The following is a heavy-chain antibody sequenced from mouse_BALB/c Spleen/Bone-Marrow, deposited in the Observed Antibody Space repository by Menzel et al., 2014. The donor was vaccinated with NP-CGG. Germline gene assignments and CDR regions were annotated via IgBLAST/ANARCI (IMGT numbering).Heavy chain of an antibody. J-gene: IGHJ4*01. V-gene: IGHV1-77*01. CDR2: IYPGSGGT. CDR1: GYTFTDYV. D-gene: IGHD3-1*01. Sequence: VKLQESGPELVKPGASVKMSCKASGYTFTDYVISWVKQRTGQGLEWIGEIYPGSGGTYYNEKFKGKATLTADKSSNTAYMQLSSLTSEDSAVYFCARGLGLPFYAMDYWGQGTSVTVSS. CDR3: ARGLGLPFYAMDY.